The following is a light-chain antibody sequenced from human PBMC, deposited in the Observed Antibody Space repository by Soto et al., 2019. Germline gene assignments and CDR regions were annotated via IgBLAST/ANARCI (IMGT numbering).Light chain of an antibody. J-gene: IGKJ4*01. V-gene: IGKV1-9*01. CDR2: AAS. Sequence: IQLTQSPSSLSASIGDRVTITCRAGQGISTYLAWYQQKPRKAPKLLIYAASTLQSGVPSRFSGSGSGTDFTLTISSLQPEDFAVYYCQQRSNWPPLTFGGGTKVDI. CDR1: QGISTY. CDR3: QQRSNWPPLT.